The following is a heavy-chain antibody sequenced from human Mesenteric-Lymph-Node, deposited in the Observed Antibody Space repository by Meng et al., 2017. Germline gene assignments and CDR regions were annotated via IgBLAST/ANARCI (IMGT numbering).Heavy chain of an antibody. CDR2: INAYNGDT. CDR1: GYTFTNYG. J-gene: IGHJ4*02. Sequence: QAQLVQCGGGVKKPGASVKVSCKASGYTFTNYGITWVRQAPGQGLEWMGWINAYNGDTNYAQTLQGRVTMTTDTSTSTAYMELRSLRSDDTAVYYCARVEVGITSGDYWGQGTLVTVSS. V-gene: IGHV1-18*01. D-gene: IGHD1-26*01. CDR3: ARVEVGITSGDY.